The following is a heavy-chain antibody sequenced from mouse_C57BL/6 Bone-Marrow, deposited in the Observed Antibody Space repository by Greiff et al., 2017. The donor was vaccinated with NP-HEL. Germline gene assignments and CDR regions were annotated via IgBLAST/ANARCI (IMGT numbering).Heavy chain of an antibody. CDR3: EREGSITTVGPYFDY. CDR2: IDPSDSYT. CDR1: GYTFTSYW. J-gene: IGHJ2*01. Sequence: QVQLQQPGAELVMPGASVKLSCKASGYTFTSYWMHWVKQRPGQGLEWIGEIDPSDSYTNYNQQFKGKSTLPVDKSSSTAYMQLSSLTSEDSAVYYCEREGSITTVGPYFDYWGQGTTLTVSS. V-gene: IGHV1-69*01. D-gene: IGHD1-1*01.